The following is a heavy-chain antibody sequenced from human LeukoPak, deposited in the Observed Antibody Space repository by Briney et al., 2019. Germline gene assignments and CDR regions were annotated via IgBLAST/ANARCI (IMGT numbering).Heavy chain of an antibody. V-gene: IGHV7-4-1*02. D-gene: IGHD6-6*01. Sequence: ASVKVSCKASGYTFISYAMNWVRQAPGQGLEWMGWINTNTGNPTYARGFTGRFVFSLDTSVSTAYLRISSLKAEDTAVYYCARGRPRFDSSSLDYWGQGTLVTVSS. CDR2: INTNTGNP. J-gene: IGHJ4*02. CDR1: GYTFISYA. CDR3: ARGRPRFDSSSLDY.